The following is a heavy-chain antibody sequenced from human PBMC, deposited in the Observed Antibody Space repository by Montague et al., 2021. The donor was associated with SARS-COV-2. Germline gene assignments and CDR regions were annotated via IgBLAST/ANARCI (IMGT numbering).Heavy chain of an antibody. CDR3: ARVGRRPVVTLSGMDV. J-gene: IGHJ6*02. CDR2: IYYSGST. V-gene: IGHV4-39*07. CDR1: GGSISSSSYY. Sequence: SETLSLTCTVSGGSISSSSYYWGWIRQPPGKGLEWIGSIYYSGSTYYNPSLKSRVTISVDTSKNQFSLKLSSVTAADTAVYYCARVGRRPVVTLSGMDVWGQGTTVTVSS. D-gene: IGHD4-23*01.